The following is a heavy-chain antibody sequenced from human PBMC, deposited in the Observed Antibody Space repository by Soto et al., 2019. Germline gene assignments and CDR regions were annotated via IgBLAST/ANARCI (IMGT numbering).Heavy chain of an antibody. V-gene: IGHV4-39*01. Sequence: PSGTLSLTCTVSGGSISSSSYSWGWIRQPPGKGLEWIGSIYYSGSTYYNPSLKSRVTISVDTSRNQFSLKLSSVTATDTAVYYGERVRYSSAWFDPWGQGTLVTVSS. CDR3: ERVRYSSAWFDP. CDR2: IYYSGST. J-gene: IGHJ5*02. D-gene: IGHD6-19*01. CDR1: GGSISSSSYS.